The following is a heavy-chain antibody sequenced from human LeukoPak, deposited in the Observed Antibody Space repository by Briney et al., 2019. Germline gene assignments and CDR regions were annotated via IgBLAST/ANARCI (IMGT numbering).Heavy chain of an antibody. J-gene: IGHJ3*02. D-gene: IGHD3-22*01. CDR1: GVTFSSYE. CDR2: ISSSGSTK. CDR3: HYDSSGHDAFDI. V-gene: IGHV3-48*03. Sequence: PGGSLRLSCAASGVTFSSYEMNWVRQAPGKGLEWVSSISSSGSTKYYTDSLKSRVTISRDNARNSLYLQMNSLRAEDTAVYYCHYDSSGHDAFDIWGQGTMVTVSS.